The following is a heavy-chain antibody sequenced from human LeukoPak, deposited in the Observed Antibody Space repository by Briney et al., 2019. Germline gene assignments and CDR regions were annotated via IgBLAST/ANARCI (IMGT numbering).Heavy chain of an antibody. V-gene: IGHV4-34*01. Sequence: ASETLSLTCAVYGGSFSGYYWNWIRQPPGKGLEWIGEINHSGSTNYNPSLKSRVTISVDTSKNQFSLKLSSVTAADTAVYYCARGFGYDFWSGYPYYFDYWGQGTLVTVSS. CDR3: ARGFGYDFWSGYPYYFDY. CDR1: GGSFSGYY. D-gene: IGHD3-3*01. J-gene: IGHJ4*02. CDR2: INHSGST.